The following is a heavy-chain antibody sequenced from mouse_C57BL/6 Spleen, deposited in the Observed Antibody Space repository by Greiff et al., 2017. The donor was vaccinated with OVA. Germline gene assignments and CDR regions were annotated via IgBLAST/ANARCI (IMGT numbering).Heavy chain of an antibody. CDR2: IYPGSGST. CDR3: ARRGDYDYDGYLDY. CDR1: GYTFTSYW. V-gene: IGHV1-55*01. D-gene: IGHD2-4*01. J-gene: IGHJ2*01. Sequence: VQLQQSGAELVKPGASVKMSCKASGYTFTSYWITWVKQRPGQGLEWIGDIYPGSGSTNYNEKFKSKATLTVDTSSSTAYMQLSSLTSEDSAVYYCARRGDYDYDGYLDYWGQGTTLTVSS.